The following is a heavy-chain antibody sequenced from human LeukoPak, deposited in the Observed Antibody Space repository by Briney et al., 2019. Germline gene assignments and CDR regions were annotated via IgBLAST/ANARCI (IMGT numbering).Heavy chain of an antibody. J-gene: IGHJ6*02. D-gene: IGHD4-11*01. CDR1: GYTFTSYY. Sequence: AASVKVSCKASGYTFTSYYMHWVRQAPGQGLEWMGIINPSGGSTSYAQKFQGRVTMTRDTSTSTVYMELSSLRSEDTAVYYCARDLATVTTQRYYYYYGMDVWGQGTTVTVSS. CDR2: INPSGGST. V-gene: IGHV1-46*01. CDR3: ARDLATVTTQRYYYYYGMDV.